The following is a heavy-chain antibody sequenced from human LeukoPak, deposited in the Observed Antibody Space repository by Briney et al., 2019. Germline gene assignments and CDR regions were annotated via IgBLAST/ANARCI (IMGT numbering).Heavy chain of an antibody. CDR2: INPNSGGT. D-gene: IGHD6-6*01. J-gene: IGHJ6*03. Sequence: ASVKVSCKASEYTFTGYYMHWVRQAPGQGLEWMGWINPNSGGTNYAQNFQGRVTMTTDTSTSTVYMEVRSLRSDDTAVYYCAREGLRSIAARRGTRDYMDVWGKGTTVIVSS. CDR1: EYTFTGYY. CDR3: AREGLRSIAARRGTRDYMDV. V-gene: IGHV1-2*02.